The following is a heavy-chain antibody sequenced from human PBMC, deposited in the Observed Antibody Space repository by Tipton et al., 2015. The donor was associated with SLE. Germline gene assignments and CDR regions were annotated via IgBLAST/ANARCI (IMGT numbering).Heavy chain of an antibody. V-gene: IGHV4-38-2*02. CDR2: IYHSGST. J-gene: IGHJ4*02. D-gene: IGHD3-16*01. Sequence: LRLSCTVSGYSISSGYYWGWIRQPPGKGLEWIGSIYHSGSTYYNPSLKSRVTISVDTSKNQFSLKLSSVTAADTAVYYCASASPPGISWGQGTLVTVSS. CDR1: GYSISSGYY. CDR3: ASASPPGIS.